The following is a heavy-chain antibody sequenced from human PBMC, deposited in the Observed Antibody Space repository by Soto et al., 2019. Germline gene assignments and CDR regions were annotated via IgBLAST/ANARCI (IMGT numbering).Heavy chain of an antibody. Sequence: GGSLRLSCAASGFTVSSNYMNWVRQAPGQGLEWISVFYSSDSTYYADSVKGRFTISRDNSKNTLYHQMNRLRAEDTAVYYCARVTKDSYYDFWSGYWAYFDYWGQGTLVTVSS. CDR1: GFTVSSNY. CDR2: FYSSDST. V-gene: IGHV3-53*01. D-gene: IGHD3-3*01. J-gene: IGHJ4*02. CDR3: ARVTKDSYYDFWSGYWAYFDY.